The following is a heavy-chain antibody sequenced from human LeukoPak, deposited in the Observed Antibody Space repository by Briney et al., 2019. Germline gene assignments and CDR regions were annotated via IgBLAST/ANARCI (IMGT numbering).Heavy chain of an antibody. CDR1: GYTFTSCG. CDR3: ARDQAFVRGDLDY. V-gene: IGHV1-18*04. Sequence: ASVKVSCKASGYTFTSCGISWVRQAPGQGLEWMGWISAYNGNTNYVQKFRGRVTMTTDTSTSTAYMELRSLRSDDTAVYYCARDQAFVRGDLDYWGQGTLVTVSS. CDR2: ISAYNGNT. J-gene: IGHJ4*02. D-gene: IGHD3-10*01.